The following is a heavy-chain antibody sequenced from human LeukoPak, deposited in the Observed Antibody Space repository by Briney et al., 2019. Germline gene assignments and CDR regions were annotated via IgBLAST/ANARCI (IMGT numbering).Heavy chain of an antibody. CDR1: GGSISSGGYY. D-gene: IGHD3-22*01. Sequence: SSETLSLTCTVSGGSISSGGYYWSWIRQPPGKGLEWIGYIYHSGSTYYNPSLKSRVTISVDTSKNQFSLKLSSVTAADTAVYYCASGSYYYDSSGYYYYFDYWGQGTLVTVSS. CDR2: IYHSGST. CDR3: ASGSYYYDSSGYYYYFDY. V-gene: IGHV4-30-2*02. J-gene: IGHJ4*02.